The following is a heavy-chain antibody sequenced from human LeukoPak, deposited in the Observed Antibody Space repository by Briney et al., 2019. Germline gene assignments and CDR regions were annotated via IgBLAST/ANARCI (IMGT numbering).Heavy chain of an antibody. CDR1: GYTFTDSY. J-gene: IGHJ5*02. Sequence: GASVKVSCKASGYTFTDSYIHWVRQAPGQGLEWMGWINPNSGGTNYAQKFQVRVTMTRDTSINTAYMELTRLRSDDTAVYYCAREALWFDPWGQGTLVTVSS. CDR2: INPNSGGT. V-gene: IGHV1-2*02. CDR3: AREALWFDP.